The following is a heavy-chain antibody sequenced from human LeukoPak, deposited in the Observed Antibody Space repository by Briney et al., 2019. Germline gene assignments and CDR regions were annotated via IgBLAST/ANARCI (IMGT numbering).Heavy chain of an antibody. CDR2: TYYSGST. V-gene: IGHV4-59*01. CDR3: ARDHRPYYDFWSGYKPFDI. D-gene: IGHD3-3*01. Sequence: SETLSLTCTVSGCSISSYYWSWIRQPPGKGLEWIGYTYYSGSTNYNPSLKSRVTISVDTSKNQFSLKLSSVTAADTAVYYCARDHRPYYDFWSGYKPFDIWGQGTMVTVSS. J-gene: IGHJ3*02. CDR1: GCSISSYY.